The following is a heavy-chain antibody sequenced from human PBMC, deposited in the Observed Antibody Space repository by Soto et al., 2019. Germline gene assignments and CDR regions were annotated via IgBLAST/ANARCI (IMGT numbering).Heavy chain of an antibody. D-gene: IGHD3-22*01. J-gene: IGHJ4*02. V-gene: IGHV3-23*01. CDR3: VGDGSGLDY. Sequence: GGSLRLSCAASGFTLSSYAMSWVRQAPGKGLEWVSAISGSGINTFYADSVKGRFAISRDISKNTLHLQMNSLRAEDTAIYYCVGDGSGLDYWGQGTLVTVSS. CDR1: GFTLSSYA. CDR2: ISGSGINT.